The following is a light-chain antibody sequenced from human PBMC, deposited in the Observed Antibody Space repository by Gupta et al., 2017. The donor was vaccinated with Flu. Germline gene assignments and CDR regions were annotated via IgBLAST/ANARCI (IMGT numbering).Light chain of an antibody. CDR1: SSNIGAGFD. Sequence: QSVLTQPPSVSGAPGQRVTISCTGSSSNIGAGFDVHWYHHLPGTAPKLLIYGSNKRPSGVPDRFSGSKSGTSGSLAITGLQPADEADYSCQSYGTGLSGPTYWLFGGGTKLTVL. J-gene: IGLJ3*02. V-gene: IGLV1-40*01. CDR2: GSN. CDR3: QSYGTGLSGPTYWL.